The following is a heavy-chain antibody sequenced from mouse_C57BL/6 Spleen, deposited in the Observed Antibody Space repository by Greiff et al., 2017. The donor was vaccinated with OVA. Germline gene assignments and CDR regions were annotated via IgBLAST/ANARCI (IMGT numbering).Heavy chain of an antibody. CDR2: ISSGGDYI. Sequence: EVQGVESGEGLVKPGGSLKLSCAASGFTFSSYAMSWVRQTPEKRLEWVAYISSGGDYIYYADTVKGRFTISRDNARNTQYLQMSSLKSEDTAMYYCTRGGYYDYDLYYFDYWGQGTTLTVSS. V-gene: IGHV5-9-1*02. J-gene: IGHJ2*01. D-gene: IGHD2-4*01. CDR1: GFTFSSYA. CDR3: TRGGYYDYDLYYFDY.